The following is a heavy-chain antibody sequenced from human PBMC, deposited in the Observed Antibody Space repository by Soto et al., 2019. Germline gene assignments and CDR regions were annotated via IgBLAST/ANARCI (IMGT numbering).Heavy chain of an antibody. D-gene: IGHD3-10*01. Sequence: GGSLRLSCTASGFTFGDYAMSWFRQAPGKGLEWVGFIRSKAYGGTTEYAASVKGRFTISRDDSKSIAYLQMNSLKTEDTAVYYCTRDSTMVRGVISSPYYYYYMDVWGKGTTVTVSS. CDR3: TRDSTMVRGVISSPYYYYYMDV. CDR1: GFTFGDYA. CDR2: IRSKAYGGTT. V-gene: IGHV3-49*03. J-gene: IGHJ6*03.